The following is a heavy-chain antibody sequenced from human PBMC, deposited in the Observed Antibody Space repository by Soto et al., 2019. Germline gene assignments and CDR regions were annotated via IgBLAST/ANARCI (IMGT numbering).Heavy chain of an antibody. CDR3: ARVKYTNSPAYYYCGMVV. J-gene: IGHJ6*02. D-gene: IGHD6-6*01. CDR1: GGSISSYY. V-gene: IGHV4-59*01. Sequence: QVQLQESGPGLVKPSETLSLTCTVSGGSISSYYWSWIREPPGKGLEWIGYIYYSGSTNSNPSLKSRGTVAVDTSKNQFSLQLNYVTAAVTAGYSCARVKYTNSPAYYYCGMVVWGQGTTVTVS. CDR2: IYYSGST.